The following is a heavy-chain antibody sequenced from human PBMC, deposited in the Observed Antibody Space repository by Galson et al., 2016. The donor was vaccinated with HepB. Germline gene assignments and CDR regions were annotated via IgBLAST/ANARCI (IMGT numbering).Heavy chain of an antibody. CDR1: GLTFSKYG. CDR2: ISGSGGST. Sequence: SLRLSCAASGLTFSKYGMNWVRQAPGKGLEWVSGISGSGGSTYYADSVKGRFTISRDNSKNTTFLHMSSLRADDTAVYYCAKDGIDYVWGTYIDHWGQGTLVTVSS. D-gene: IGHD3-16*01. J-gene: IGHJ4*02. V-gene: IGHV3-23*01. CDR3: AKDGIDYVWGTYIDH.